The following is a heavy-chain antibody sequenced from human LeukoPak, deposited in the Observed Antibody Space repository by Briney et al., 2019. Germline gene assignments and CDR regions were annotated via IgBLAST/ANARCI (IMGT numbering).Heavy chain of an antibody. D-gene: IGHD2-15*01. J-gene: IGHJ5*02. V-gene: IGHV4-39*07. Sequence: SETLSLTCTVSGGSISSSSYYWGWIRQPPGKGLEWIGSIYYSGSTFYNPSLKSRVTISVDTYKNQFSLKLSSVTAADTAVYYCARVIGDCSGGSCYSGWFDPWGQGTLVTVSS. CDR1: GGSISSSSYY. CDR3: ARVIGDCSGGSCYSGWFDP. CDR2: IYYSGST.